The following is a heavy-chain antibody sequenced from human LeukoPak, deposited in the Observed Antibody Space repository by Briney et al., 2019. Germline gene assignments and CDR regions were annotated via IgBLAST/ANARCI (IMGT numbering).Heavy chain of an antibody. CDR1: GYTFTGYY. CDR3: ARVRGIAARPIDY. V-gene: IGHV1-2*02. Sequence: ASVKVSCKASGYTFTGYYMHWVRQAPGQGLEWMGWINPNSGGTNYAQKFQGRVTMTRDTSISTAYMELSRLRSDDTAVYYCARVRGIAARPIDYWGQGTLVTVSS. J-gene: IGHJ4*02. CDR2: INPNSGGT. D-gene: IGHD6-6*01.